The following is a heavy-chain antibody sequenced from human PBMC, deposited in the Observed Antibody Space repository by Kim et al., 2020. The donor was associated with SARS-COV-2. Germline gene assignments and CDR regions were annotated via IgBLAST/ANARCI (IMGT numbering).Heavy chain of an antibody. V-gene: IGHV1-2*02. CDR2: INPNSGGT. D-gene: IGHD3-3*01. J-gene: IGHJ6*02. Sequence: ASVKVSCKASGYTFTGYYMHWVRQAPGQGLEWMGWINPNSGGTNYAQKFQGRVTMTRDTSISTAYMELSRLRSDDTAVYYCARDQLRFLEWFPKGDYYYYGMDVWGQGTTVTVSS. CDR1: GYTFTGYY. CDR3: ARDQLRFLEWFPKGDYYYYGMDV.